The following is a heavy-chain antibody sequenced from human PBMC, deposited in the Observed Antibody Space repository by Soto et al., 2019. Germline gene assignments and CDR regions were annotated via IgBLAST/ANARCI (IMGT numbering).Heavy chain of an antibody. D-gene: IGHD2-21*02. CDR3: AGDSLAYCGGDCYTDDY. CDR2: IIPIFGTA. Sequence: QVQLVQSGAEVKKPGSSVKVSCKASGGTFSSYAISWVRQAPGQGLEWMGGIIPIFGTANYAQKFQGRVTITADESTSXVYMELSSLRSEDTAVYYCAGDSLAYCGGDCYTDDYWGQGPLVTVSS. CDR1: GGTFSSYA. J-gene: IGHJ4*02. V-gene: IGHV1-69*12.